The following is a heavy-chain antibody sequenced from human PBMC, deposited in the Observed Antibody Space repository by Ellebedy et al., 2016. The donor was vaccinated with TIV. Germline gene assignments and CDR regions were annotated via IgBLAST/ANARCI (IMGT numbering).Heavy chain of an antibody. CDR3: ARGLIAARPASFGVDAFDI. V-gene: IGHV5-51*01. CDR1: GYSFTSYW. D-gene: IGHD6-6*01. CDR2: IYPGDSDT. Sequence: GGSLRLSCKGSGYSFTSYWIGWVRQMPGKGLEWMGIIYPGDSDTRYSPSFQGQVTISADKSISTAYLQWSSLKASDTAMYYCARGLIAARPASFGVDAFDIWGQGTMVTVSS. J-gene: IGHJ3*02.